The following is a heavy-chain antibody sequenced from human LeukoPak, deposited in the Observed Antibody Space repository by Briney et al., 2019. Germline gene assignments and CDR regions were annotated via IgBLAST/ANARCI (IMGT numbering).Heavy chain of an antibody. CDR3: ARGNYYDGKGDY. Sequence: GGSLRPSCAASGFTFSSYWMHWVRQAPGKGLAWVSRINSDGSSTSYADSVKGRFTISRDNAKNTLYLQMNSLRAEDTAVYYCARGNYYDGKGDYWGQGTLVTVSS. J-gene: IGHJ4*02. D-gene: IGHD3-22*01. V-gene: IGHV3-74*01. CDR1: GFTFSSYW. CDR2: INSDGSST.